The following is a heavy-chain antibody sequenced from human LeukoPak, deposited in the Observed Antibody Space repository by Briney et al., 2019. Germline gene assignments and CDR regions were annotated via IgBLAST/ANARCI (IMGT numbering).Heavy chain of an antibody. D-gene: IGHD2-15*01. Sequence: ASVKVSCKASGYTFTSYDINWLRQATGQGLEWMGWMNPNSGNTGYAQKFQGRVTMTRNTSISTAYMELSSLRSEDTAVYYCARSRRGYCSGGSCYSYTLDYWGQGTLVTVSS. V-gene: IGHV1-8*01. J-gene: IGHJ4*02. CDR1: GYTFTSYD. CDR2: MNPNSGNT. CDR3: ARSRRGYCSGGSCYSYTLDY.